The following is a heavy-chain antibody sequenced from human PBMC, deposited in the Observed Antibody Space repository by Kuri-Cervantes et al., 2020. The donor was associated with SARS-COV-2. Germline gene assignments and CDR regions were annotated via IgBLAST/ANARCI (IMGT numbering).Heavy chain of an antibody. D-gene: IGHD3-22*01. V-gene: IGHV3-30*04. CDR2: MSFNGVNK. CDR3: ARAPDDSSGVFDY. J-gene: IGHJ4*02. Sequence: GGSLRLSCAASGFTFSSFSLHWVRQAPGKGLEWVAVMSFNGVNKYYADSVKGRFTISRDNSKNTLYLQMNSLRAEDTAVYYCARAPDDSSGVFDYWGQGTLVTVSS. CDR1: GFTFSSFS.